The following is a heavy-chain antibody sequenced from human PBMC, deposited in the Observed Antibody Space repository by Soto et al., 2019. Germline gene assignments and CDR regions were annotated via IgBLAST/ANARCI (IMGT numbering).Heavy chain of an antibody. CDR1: GYTFTSYG. CDR3: ARVGYTDYYYYYGMEV. J-gene: IGHJ6*02. CDR2: INPYNGNT. D-gene: IGHD5-12*01. V-gene: IGHV1-18*01. Sequence: ASVKVSCKASGYTFTSYGISWVRQAPGQGLEWMGWINPYNGNTNYAQKLQGRVTMTTDTSTSTAYMELRSLRSDDTAVYYCARVGYTDYYYYYGMEVWGQGTTVTVSS.